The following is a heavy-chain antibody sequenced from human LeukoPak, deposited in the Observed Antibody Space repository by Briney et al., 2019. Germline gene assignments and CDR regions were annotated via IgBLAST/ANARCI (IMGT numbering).Heavy chain of an antibody. J-gene: IGHJ5*02. CDR1: GGSISSYS. D-gene: IGHD2-2*01. V-gene: IGHV4-4*09. CDR3: ARLSCSTSCFNNWFDP. CDR2: IYTSGST. Sequence: SETLSLTCAVSGGSISSYSWSWIRQPPGKGLEWIGYIYTSGSTNYNPSLKSRVTISVDTSKNQFSLKLSSVTAADTAVYYCARLSCSTSCFNNWFDPWGQGTLVTVSS.